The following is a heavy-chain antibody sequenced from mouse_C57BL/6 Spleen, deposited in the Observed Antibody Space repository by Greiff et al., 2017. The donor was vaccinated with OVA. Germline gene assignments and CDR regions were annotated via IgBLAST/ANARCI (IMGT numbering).Heavy chain of an antibody. J-gene: IGHJ2*01. Sequence: EVKLVEPGGGLVQPGGSLKLSCAASGFTFSDYYMYWVRQTPEKRLEWVAYISNGGGSTYYPDTVKGRFTISRDNAKNTLYLQMSRLKAEDTAMYYCARHDDYFDYWGQGTTLTVSS. CDR2: ISNGGGST. D-gene: IGHD2-3*01. CDR1: GFTFSDYY. CDR3: ARHDDYFDY. V-gene: IGHV5-12*01.